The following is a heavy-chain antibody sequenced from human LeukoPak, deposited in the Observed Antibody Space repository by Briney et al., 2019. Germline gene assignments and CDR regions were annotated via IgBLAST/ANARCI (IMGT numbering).Heavy chain of an antibody. V-gene: IGHV1-2*02. CDR3: ARTLDGERGGMDV. Sequence: ASVKVSCKASGYTFTGFCIHWVRPAPGQGLEWMGWLNPNSGGTNYAQKFQGRVMITADESTSTVYMELNSLRSEDTAVYYCARTLDGERGGMDVWGQGTTVTVSS. D-gene: IGHD2-21*01. CDR1: GYTFTGFC. J-gene: IGHJ6*02. CDR2: LNPNSGGT.